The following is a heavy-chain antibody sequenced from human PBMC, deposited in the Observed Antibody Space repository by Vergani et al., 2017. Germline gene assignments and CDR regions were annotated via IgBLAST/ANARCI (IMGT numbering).Heavy chain of an antibody. D-gene: IGHD2-15*01. V-gene: IGHV3-66*02. J-gene: IGHJ4*01. Sequence: VELLESGGGLAQPGGSLRVSCSASGFRVTTYYMSWVRQAPGKGLEWVSVIKSDGRTSYAESVRGRFTISRDTSRNAVYLQMNILRVEDTGVYYCTRSECSGSTCYGHYFDRWGNEIMVTVAS. CDR2: IKSDGRT. CDR3: TRSECSGSTCYGHYFDR. CDR1: GFRVTTYY.